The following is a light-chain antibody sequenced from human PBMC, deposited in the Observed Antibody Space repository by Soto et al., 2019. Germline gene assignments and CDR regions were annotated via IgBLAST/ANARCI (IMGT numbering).Light chain of an antibody. CDR3: CSYADSYTSYV. CDR2: DVS. V-gene: IGLV2-11*01. J-gene: IGLJ1*01. CDR1: SSDVGGYNY. Sequence: QSALTQPRSVSGSPGQSVTISCTGTSSDVGGYNYVSWYQQHPGKAPKLMIYDVSKRPSGVPDRFSGSKSGNTASLTISGLQAEDEADYYCCSYADSYTSYVFGTGTKV.